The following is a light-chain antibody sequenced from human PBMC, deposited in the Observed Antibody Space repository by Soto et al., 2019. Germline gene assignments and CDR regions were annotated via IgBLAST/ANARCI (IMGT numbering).Light chain of an antibody. V-gene: IGKV3-20*01. CDR2: GAS. Sequence: ESGLTQSPGTLSLSPGERATLSCRASQSVTSTYLAWYQQKPGQAPRLLIYGASSRATGIPDRFSGSGSGTDFTLTISRLEPEDFALYYCHQYGYSLWTFGQGTKVDIK. CDR1: QSVTSTY. J-gene: IGKJ1*01. CDR3: HQYGYSLWT.